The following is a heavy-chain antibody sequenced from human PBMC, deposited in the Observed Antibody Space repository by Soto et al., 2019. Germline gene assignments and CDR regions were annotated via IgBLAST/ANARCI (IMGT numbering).Heavy chain of an antibody. CDR2: ISGSGDHT. Sequence: GWSLKLSCTACGFTVSSSAITLSLQTPGKGLEGVSAISGSGDHTDYADSVKGRFTISRDNDKNTLYFQMDSLRAEDTATFSCAKATTATRWLNGLWGPRILGTVSS. CDR3: AKATTATRWLNGL. D-gene: IGHD2-21*02. V-gene: IGHV3-23*01. J-gene: IGHJ4*02. CDR1: GFTVSSSA.